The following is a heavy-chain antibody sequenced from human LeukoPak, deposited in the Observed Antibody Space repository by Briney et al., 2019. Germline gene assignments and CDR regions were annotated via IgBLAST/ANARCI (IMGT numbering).Heavy chain of an antibody. CDR3: ARDWGNWGYGWYFDH. CDR2: ISHDGNNK. CDR1: GFSFSTYG. Sequence: GGSLRLSCAASGFSFSTYGMHWVRQAPGKGLEWEAVISHDGNNKYYVDSVKGRFTISRDNSKNTLYLQMNSLRAEDTAVYYCARDWGNWGYGWYFDHWGQGTLVTVSS. V-gene: IGHV3-30*03. J-gene: IGHJ4*02. D-gene: IGHD7-27*01.